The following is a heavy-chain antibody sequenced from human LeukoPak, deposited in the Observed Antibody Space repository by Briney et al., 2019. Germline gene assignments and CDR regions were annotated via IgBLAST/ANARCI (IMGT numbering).Heavy chain of an antibody. J-gene: IGHJ4*02. CDR1: GFTFSTYW. V-gene: IGHV3-74*01. D-gene: IGHD3-10*01. Sequence: GGSLRLSCAASGFTFSTYWMHWVRQAPGKGLVWVSRINSDGSSTNYADSMKGRFTISRDNAKNTLYLQMNSLRAEDTAVYYCARVVRGPAYFDYWGQGTLVTVSS. CDR3: ARVVRGPAYFDY. CDR2: INSDGSST.